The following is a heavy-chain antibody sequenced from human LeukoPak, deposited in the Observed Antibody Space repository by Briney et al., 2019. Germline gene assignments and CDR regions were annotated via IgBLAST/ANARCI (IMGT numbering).Heavy chain of an antibody. J-gene: IGHJ4*02. Sequence: ASVKVSCKASGYTFTGYYMHWVRQAPGQGLEWMGWISAYNGNTNYAQKLQGRVTMTTDTSTSTAYMELRSLRSDDTAVYYCARSYCSNGVCLGGYWGQGTLVTVSS. CDR3: ARSYCSNGVCLGGY. V-gene: IGHV1-18*04. CDR1: GYTFTGYY. CDR2: ISAYNGNT. D-gene: IGHD2-8*01.